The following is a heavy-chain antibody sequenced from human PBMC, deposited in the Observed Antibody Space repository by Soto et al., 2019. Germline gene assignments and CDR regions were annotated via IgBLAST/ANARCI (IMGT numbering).Heavy chain of an antibody. V-gene: IGHV1-69*01. Sequence: VQLVQSGAEVKKPGSSVKVSCKTSGDTFSSYAISWVRQAPGQGLEWVAGIIPLFRTTDYAQKFQGRVKITADESTNTAYMELSSLRSEDTAVYHCARNLLAMAYRSGYWGQGTLVTVSS. CDR1: GDTFSSYA. CDR3: ARNLLAMAYRSGY. D-gene: IGHD6-19*01. CDR2: IIPLFRTT. J-gene: IGHJ4*02.